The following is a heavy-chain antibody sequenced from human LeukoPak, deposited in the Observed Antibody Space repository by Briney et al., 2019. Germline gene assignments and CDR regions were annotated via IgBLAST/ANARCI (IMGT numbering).Heavy chain of an antibody. Sequence: GESLQISCKGSGYSFTSYWIGWVRQLPGKGLEWMGIIYPGDSDTKYSPSFQGQVTISADKSINTAYLQWSSLKTSDTAMYFCARQGQYADYDYWGQGTLVTVSS. CDR3: ARQGQYADYDY. J-gene: IGHJ4*02. D-gene: IGHD2-21*01. CDR2: IYPGDSDT. CDR1: GYSFTSYW. V-gene: IGHV5-51*01.